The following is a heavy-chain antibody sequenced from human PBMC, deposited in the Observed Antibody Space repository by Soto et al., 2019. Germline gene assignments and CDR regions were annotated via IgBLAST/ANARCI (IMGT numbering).Heavy chain of an antibody. V-gene: IGHV4-34*01. D-gene: IGHD2-8*01. J-gene: IGHJ4*01. CDR2: INHSGST. Sequence: SLTCAVYGGSFSGYYWSWIRQPPGKGLEWIGEINHSGSTNYNPSLKSRVTISVDTSKNQFSLKLSSVTAADTAVYYCARGGTSWTNGGCYLKYYFEDWGDGTLVSVAS. CDR1: GGSFSGYY. CDR3: ARGGTSWTNGGCYLKYYFED.